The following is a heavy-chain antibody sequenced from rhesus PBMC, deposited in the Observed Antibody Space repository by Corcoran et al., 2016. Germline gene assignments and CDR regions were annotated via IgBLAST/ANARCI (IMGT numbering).Heavy chain of an antibody. J-gene: IGHJ1*01. CDR3: AKDWVGCSGIYCYAEYFEF. CDR2: ISNGRGST. CDR1: GFTFSSYG. V-gene: IGHV3S5*01. Sequence: EVQLVESGGGLVQPGGSLRLSCAASGFTFSSYGMSWVRQAPGKGLEWVSYISNGRGSTYYPQSVKGRFTISRDTSKNTLSLQMNSLRAEGTAVYYCAKDWVGCSGIYCYAEYFEFWGQGALVTVSS. D-gene: IGHD2-27*01.